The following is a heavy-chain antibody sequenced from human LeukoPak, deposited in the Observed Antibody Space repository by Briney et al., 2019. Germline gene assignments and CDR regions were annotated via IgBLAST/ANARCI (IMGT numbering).Heavy chain of an antibody. CDR1: GGSFSGYY. V-gene: IGHV4-34*01. D-gene: IGHD6-6*01. CDR3: ARDILEYSSSSFDY. J-gene: IGHJ4*02. Sequence: SETLSLTCAVYGGSFSGYYWSWIRQPPGKGLEWIGEINHSGSTNYNPSLKSRVTISVDTSKYQFSLKLSSVTAADTAVYYCARDILEYSSSSFDYWGQGTLVTVSS. CDR2: INHSGST.